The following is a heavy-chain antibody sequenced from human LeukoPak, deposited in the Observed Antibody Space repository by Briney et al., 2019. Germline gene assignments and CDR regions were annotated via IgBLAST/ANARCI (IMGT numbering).Heavy chain of an antibody. J-gene: IGHJ6*04. CDR1: AFPVSSNY. Sequence: GGSLRLSCAASAFPVSSNYLTWVRQAPGEGLEWVSLIYTGGATYYADSVKGRFTISRDNSKNTLYLQMNSLRAEDTAMYYCALHVDVWGKGTPDTVFS. CDR3: ALHVDV. V-gene: IGHV3-53*01. CDR2: IYTGGAT.